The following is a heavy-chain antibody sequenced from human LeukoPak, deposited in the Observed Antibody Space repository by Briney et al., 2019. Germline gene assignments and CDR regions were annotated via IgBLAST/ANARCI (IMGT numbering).Heavy chain of an antibody. D-gene: IGHD3-10*01. CDR1: GFTFSSYA. CDR2: ISGSGGST. Sequence: GGSLRLSCAASGFTFSSYAMSWVRQAPGKGLEWVSAISGSGGSTYYADSVKGRFTISRDNSKNTLYLQMNSLRAEDTAVYYCAKGKDYYGSGSYAYDYWGQGTLVTVSS. J-gene: IGHJ4*02. V-gene: IGHV3-23*01. CDR3: AKGKDYYGSGSYAYDY.